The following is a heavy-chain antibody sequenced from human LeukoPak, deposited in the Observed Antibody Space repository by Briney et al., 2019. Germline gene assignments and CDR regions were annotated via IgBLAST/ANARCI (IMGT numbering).Heavy chain of an antibody. CDR1: GFTFSSYA. J-gene: IGHJ4*02. D-gene: IGHD2-15*01. CDR3: AREGYCSGGSCYPGLLDY. V-gene: IGHV3-30*04. CDR2: ISYDGSNK. Sequence: PGGSLRLSCAASGFTFSSYAMSWVRQAPGKGLEWVAVISYDGSNKYYADSVKGRFTISRDNSKNTLYLQMNSLRAEDTAVYYCAREGYCSGGSCYPGLLDYWGQGTLVTVSS.